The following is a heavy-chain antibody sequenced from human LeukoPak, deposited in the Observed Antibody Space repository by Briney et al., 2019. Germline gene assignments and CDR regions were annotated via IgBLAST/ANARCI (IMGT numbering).Heavy chain of an antibody. CDR2: ISGNAGTT. CDR1: GFTYSHRG. J-gene: IGHJ4*02. D-gene: IGHD3-10*01. V-gene: IGHV3-23*01. Sequence: GGSLRLSCAVSGFTYSHRGMTWLRQAPGKGLEWVSFISGNAGTTYYADSVKGRFTISRDNSKNTLYLQMNSLRAEDTAVYYCAKVDSSWGFGAYWGEGTLVTVSS. CDR3: AKVDSSWGFGAY.